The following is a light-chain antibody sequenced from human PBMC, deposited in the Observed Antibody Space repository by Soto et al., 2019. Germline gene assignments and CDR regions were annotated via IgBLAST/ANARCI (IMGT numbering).Light chain of an antibody. CDR1: QSVSST. Sequence: EIVMTQSPATLSVSPGERATLSCRASQSVSSTLAWYQQKPGQAPRLLIYGASTRATGIPARFSGSGPGTEFTLTVSSLRSEDFEVYYCQQYIYWPWTFGQGTKVDI. CDR2: GAS. J-gene: IGKJ1*01. CDR3: QQYIYWPWT. V-gene: IGKV3-15*01.